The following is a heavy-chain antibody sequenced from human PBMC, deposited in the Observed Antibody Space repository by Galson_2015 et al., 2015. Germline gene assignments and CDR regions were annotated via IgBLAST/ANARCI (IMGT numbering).Heavy chain of an antibody. CDR3: ARALMTTVTTSYFDY. J-gene: IGHJ4*02. V-gene: IGHV4-59*01. CDR2: IYYSGST. CDR1: GGSISSYY. D-gene: IGHD4-17*01. Sequence: SEPLSLTCTVSGGSISSYYWSWIRQPPGKGLEWIGYIYYSGSTNYNPSLKSRVTISVDTSKNQFSLKLSSVTAADTAVYYCARALMTTVTTSYFDYWGQGTLVTVSS.